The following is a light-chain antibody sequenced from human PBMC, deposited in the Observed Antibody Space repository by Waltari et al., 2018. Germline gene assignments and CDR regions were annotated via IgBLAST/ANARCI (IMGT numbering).Light chain of an antibody. J-gene: IGLJ2*01. CDR3: ATWDRILSAVI. Sequence: QSVLTQPPSVSAAPGQQVTISCSGSTSNIGENYVSWYQRLPGKDPRLLIFSKSERPSGIPDRFDGSKSDTSATLGITGLQTGDEADYYCATWDRILSAVIIGGGTKLTVL. CDR1: TSNIGENY. CDR2: SKS. V-gene: IGLV1-51*01.